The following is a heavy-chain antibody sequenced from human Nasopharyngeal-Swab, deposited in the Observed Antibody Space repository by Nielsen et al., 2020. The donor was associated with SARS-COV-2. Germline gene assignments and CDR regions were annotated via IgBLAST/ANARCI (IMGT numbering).Heavy chain of an antibody. D-gene: IGHD3-3*01. CDR1: GGSISSSSYY. CDR2: IYYSGST. CDR3: ARLSWTTNDFWSGYYLGYFDY. J-gene: IGHJ4*02. V-gene: IGHV4-39*01. Sequence: SETLSLTCTVSGGSISSSSYYWGWIRQPPGKGLERIGSIYYSGSTYYKSSLKSRVTISVDTSKKEFSLKLSSVIVADTAVYYCARLSWTTNDFWSGYYLGYFDYWGQGTLVTVSS.